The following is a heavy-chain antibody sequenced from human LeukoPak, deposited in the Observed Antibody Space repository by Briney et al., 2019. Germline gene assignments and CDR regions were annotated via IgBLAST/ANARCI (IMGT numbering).Heavy chain of an antibody. CDR2: MNPNSGNT. J-gene: IGHJ4*02. CDR1: GYTFTSYD. D-gene: IGHD3-3*01. Sequence: ASAKVSCKASGYTFTSYDINWVRQATGQGLEWMGWMNPNSGNTGYAQKFQGRVTMTRNTSISTAYMELSSLRSEDTAVCYCARSIFGVVIIDYWGQGTLVTVSS. CDR3: ARSIFGVVIIDY. V-gene: IGHV1-8*01.